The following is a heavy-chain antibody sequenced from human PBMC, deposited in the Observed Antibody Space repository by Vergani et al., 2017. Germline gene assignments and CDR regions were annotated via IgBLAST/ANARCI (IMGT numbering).Heavy chain of an antibody. CDR3: ARDINKHYYGSGSLGNAFDI. J-gene: IGHJ3*02. CDR2: IIPIFGTA. CDR1: GGTFSSYA. D-gene: IGHD3-10*01. V-gene: IGHV1-69*14. Sequence: QVQLVQSGAEVKKPGSSVKVSCKASGGTFSSYAISWVRQAPGQGLEWMGRIIPIFGTANYAQKFQGRVTITADKSTRTAYMELSSLRSEDTAVYYCARDINKHYYGSGSLGNAFDIWGQGTMVTVSS.